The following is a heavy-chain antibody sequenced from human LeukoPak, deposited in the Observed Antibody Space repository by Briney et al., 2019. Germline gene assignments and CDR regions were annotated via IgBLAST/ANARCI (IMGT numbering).Heavy chain of an antibody. D-gene: IGHD1-26*01. CDR2: IYHSGST. CDR3: ARDPNPREGAFDI. V-gene: IGHV4-30-2*01. Sequence: PSQTLSLTCAVSGGSISSGGYSWSWIRRPPGKGLEWIGYIYHSGSTYYNPSLKSRVTISVDRSKNQFSLKLSSVTAADTAVYYCARDPNPREGAFDIWGQGTMVTVSS. J-gene: IGHJ3*02. CDR1: GGSISSGGYS.